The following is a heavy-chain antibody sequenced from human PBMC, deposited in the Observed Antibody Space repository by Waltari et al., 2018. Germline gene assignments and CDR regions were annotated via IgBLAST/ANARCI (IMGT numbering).Heavy chain of an antibody. CDR1: GYSISSGYY. Sequence: QVQLQESGPGLVKPSETLSLTCAVSGYSISSGYYWGWIRQLPGKGLEWIGSIYHSGSTYYNPSLKSRVTISVDTSKNQFSLKLSSVTAADTAVYYCANKYYDSSGYYGYWGQGTLVTVSS. V-gene: IGHV4-38-2*01. D-gene: IGHD3-22*01. CDR3: ANKYYDSSGYYGY. CDR2: IYHSGST. J-gene: IGHJ4*02.